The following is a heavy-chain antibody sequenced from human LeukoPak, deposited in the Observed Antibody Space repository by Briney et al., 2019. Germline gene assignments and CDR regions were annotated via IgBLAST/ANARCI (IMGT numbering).Heavy chain of an antibody. V-gene: IGHV4-59*01. Sequence: KPSETLSLTCIVSGGSINNFYWSWIRKPPGKGLEWIGYIYHNGKTKYNPSLTSRVSISIDTSKNQFSLRLTSVTAADTAVYYCARGGAVAGRHPYLDSWGQGTLVTVSS. CDR3: ARGGAVAGRHPYLDS. D-gene: IGHD6-19*01. CDR1: GGSINNFY. CDR2: IYHNGKT. J-gene: IGHJ4*02.